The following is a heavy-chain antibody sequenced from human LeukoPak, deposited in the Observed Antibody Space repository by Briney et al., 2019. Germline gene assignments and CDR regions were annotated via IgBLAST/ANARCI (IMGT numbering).Heavy chain of an antibody. Sequence: SETLSLTCTVSGGSISSYYWSWVRQPPGKGLEWIGYIYYSGGTNYNPSLKSRVTISVDTSKNQFSLKLSSVTAADTAVYYCARHTFTGNDYWGQGTLVTVSS. CDR3: ARHTFTGNDY. V-gene: IGHV4-59*08. J-gene: IGHJ4*02. CDR2: IYYSGGT. D-gene: IGHD3-10*01. CDR1: GGSISSYY.